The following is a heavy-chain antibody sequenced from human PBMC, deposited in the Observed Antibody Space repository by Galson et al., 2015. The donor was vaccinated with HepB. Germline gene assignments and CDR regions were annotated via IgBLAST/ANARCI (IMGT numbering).Heavy chain of an antibody. V-gene: IGHV1-8*01. CDR2: MNPNSGNT. CDR3: ARAGWQWLVLADYYGMDV. Sequence: SVKVSCKASGYTFTSYDINWVQQATGQGLEWMGWMNPNSGNTGYAQKFQGRVTMTRNTSISTAYMELSSLRSEDTAVYYCARAGWQWLVLADYYGMDVWGQGTTVTVSS. D-gene: IGHD6-19*01. J-gene: IGHJ6*02. CDR1: GYTFTSYD.